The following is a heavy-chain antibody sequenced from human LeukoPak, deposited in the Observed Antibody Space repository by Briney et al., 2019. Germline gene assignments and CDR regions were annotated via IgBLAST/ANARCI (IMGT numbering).Heavy chain of an antibody. CDR3: ARHPLRVVVIND. CDR1: GYSISSGYY. CDR2: IYHSGST. Sequence: PSETLSLTCAVSGYSISSGYYWGWIRQPPGKGLEWIGSIYHSGSTYYNSSLKSRVTISVDTSKNQFSLKLSSVTAADTAVYYCARHPLRVVVINDWGLGTLVTVSS. V-gene: IGHV4-38-2*01. D-gene: IGHD3-22*01. J-gene: IGHJ4*02.